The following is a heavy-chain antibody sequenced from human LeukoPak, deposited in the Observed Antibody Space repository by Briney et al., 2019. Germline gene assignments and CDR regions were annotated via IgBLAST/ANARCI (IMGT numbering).Heavy chain of an antibody. CDR3: ARLGFVVPAVIFDY. J-gene: IGHJ4*02. Sequence: SGGSLRLSCAASGFTVSSNYMSWVRQAPGKGLEWVSVIYIGGITYLPDSVKGRFPISQNISKNTLYLQMNSLRAEDTAMYYCARLGFVVPAVIFDYWGQGTLVTVSS. D-gene: IGHD2-2*02. CDR2: IYIGGIT. CDR1: GFTVSSNY. V-gene: IGHV3-53*01.